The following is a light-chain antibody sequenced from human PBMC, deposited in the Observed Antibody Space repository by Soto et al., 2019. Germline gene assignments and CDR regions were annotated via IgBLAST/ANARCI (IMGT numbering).Light chain of an antibody. CDR2: GNS. Sequence: QSVLTQPXSXXXXXXXXXXXXCTGSSSNIGAGYDVHWYQQLPGTAPKLLIYGNSNRPSGVPDRFSGSKSGTSASLAITGLQAEDEADYYCQSYDSSLSRVFGGGTQLTVL. J-gene: IGLJ2*01. CDR3: QSYDSSLSRV. V-gene: IGLV1-40*01. CDR1: SSNIGAGYD.